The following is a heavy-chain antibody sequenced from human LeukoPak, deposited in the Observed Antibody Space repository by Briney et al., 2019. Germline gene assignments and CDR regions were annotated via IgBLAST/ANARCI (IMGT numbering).Heavy chain of an antibody. CDR3: ARTEYCTSTSCLDAFDI. CDR2: IYYSGST. J-gene: IGHJ3*02. V-gene: IGHV4-30-4*08. CDR1: GGSIDSNGYY. Sequence: PSETLSLTCTVSGGSIDSNGYYCGWIRQTPDKGLEWIGYIYYSGSTYYNPSLKSRVNISVDTSKNQFSLKLSSVTAADTAVYYCARTEYCTSTSCLDAFDIWGQGTMVTVSS. D-gene: IGHD2-2*01.